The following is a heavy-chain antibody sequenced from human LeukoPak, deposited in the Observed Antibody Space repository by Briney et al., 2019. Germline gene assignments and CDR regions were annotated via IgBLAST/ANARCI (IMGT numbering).Heavy chain of an antibody. CDR1: GGSISSGGYY. J-gene: IGHJ6*02. D-gene: IGHD6-6*01. V-gene: IGHV4-61*08. CDR3: ARGDSSSSPYYYYGMDV. CDR2: IYYSGST. Sequence: SETLSLTCTVSGGSISSGGYYWSWIRQHPGKGLEWIGYIYYSGSTNYNPSLKSRVTISVDTSKNQFSLKLSSVTAADTAVYYCARGDSSSSPYYYYGMDVWGQGTTVTVSS.